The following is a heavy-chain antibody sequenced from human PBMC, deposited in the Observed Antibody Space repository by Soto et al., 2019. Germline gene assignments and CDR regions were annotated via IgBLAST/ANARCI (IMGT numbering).Heavy chain of an antibody. Sequence: PGGSLRLSCAASGFTFSTYAMHWVRQAPGKGLEWVTVMSDDGTNIYYADSVKGRFTISRDNSKSTLYLQLNSLRTEDTATYYCARDPNWRTFAFDVWGQGTMVTVSS. V-gene: IGHV3-30-3*01. CDR1: GFTFSTYA. J-gene: IGHJ3*01. CDR3: ARDPNWRTFAFDV. CDR2: MSDDGTNI. D-gene: IGHD1-1*01.